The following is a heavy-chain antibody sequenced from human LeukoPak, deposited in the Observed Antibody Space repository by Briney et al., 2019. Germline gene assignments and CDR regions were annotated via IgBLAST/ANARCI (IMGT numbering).Heavy chain of an antibody. J-gene: IGHJ4*02. V-gene: IGHV1-2*06. CDR2: INPNSGGT. Sequence: GASVKVSCKASGYTFTGYYMHWVRQAPGQVLEWMVRINPNSGGTNYAQKFQGRVTMTRDTSISTAYMELSRLRSDDTAVYYCARGGSGWLDYFDYWGQGTLVTVSS. D-gene: IGHD6-19*01. CDR3: ARGGSGWLDYFDY. CDR1: GYTFTGYY.